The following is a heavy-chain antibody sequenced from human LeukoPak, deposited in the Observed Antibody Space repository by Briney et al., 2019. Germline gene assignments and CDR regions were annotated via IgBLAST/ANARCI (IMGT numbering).Heavy chain of an antibody. CDR3: ARASCGGLRRYYFDY. J-gene: IGHJ4*02. CDR2: INHSGST. CDR1: GGSISSSSYY. D-gene: IGHD2-15*01. V-gene: IGHV4-39*07. Sequence: SETLSLTCTVSGGSISSSSYYWSWIRQPPGKGLEWIGEINHSGSTNYNPSLKSRVTISVDTSKNQFSLKLSSVTAADTAVYYCARASCGGLRRYYFDYWGQGTLVTVSS.